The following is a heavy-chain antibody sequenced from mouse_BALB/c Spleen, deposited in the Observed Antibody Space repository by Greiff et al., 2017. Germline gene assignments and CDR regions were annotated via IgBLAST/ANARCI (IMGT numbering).Heavy chain of an antibody. Sequence: VQLQQSGPELVKPGASVKMSCKASGYTFTSYVIHWVKQKPGQGLEWIGYINPYNDGTKYNEKFKGKATLTSDKSSSTAYMELSSLTSEDSAVYYCARKGTTVVADYWGQGTTLTVSS. J-gene: IGHJ2*01. D-gene: IGHD1-1*01. CDR1: GYTFTSYV. CDR2: INPYNDGT. V-gene: IGHV1-14*01. CDR3: ARKGTTVVADY.